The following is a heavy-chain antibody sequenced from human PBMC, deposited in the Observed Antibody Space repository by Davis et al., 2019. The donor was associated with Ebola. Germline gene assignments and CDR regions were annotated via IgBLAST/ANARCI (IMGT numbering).Heavy chain of an antibody. D-gene: IGHD2-21*01. Sequence: PGGSLRLSCAASGFTFSSYEMNWVRQAPGKGLEWVGRIKSNNDGGTSDYAAPVKGRFTFSRDDSKSTVYVQVNSLRIEDTAVYYCTTDSGKNCGGDCPQIDYWGQGTLVTVSS. CDR1: GFTFSSYE. CDR3: TTDSGKNCGGDCPQIDY. CDR2: IKSNNDGGTS. J-gene: IGHJ4*02. V-gene: IGHV3-15*01.